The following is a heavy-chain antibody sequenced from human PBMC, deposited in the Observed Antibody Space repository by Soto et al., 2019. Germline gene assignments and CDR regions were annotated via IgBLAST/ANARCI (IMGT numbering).Heavy chain of an antibody. D-gene: IGHD2-2*01. J-gene: IGHJ3*02. CDR3: AKPDYNIVVVPAASGWAFYI. V-gene: IGHV3-23*01. CDR1: GFTCITYS. Sequence: PEGALRGSCAASGFTCITYSTNRVRQAPGKGLERVSAISGSGGSTYYADSVQGRFTISRDNSKNTLYLQMNSLRAEDTAVYYCAKPDYNIVVVPAASGWAFYIWRQGSRVPVTS. CDR2: ISGSGGST.